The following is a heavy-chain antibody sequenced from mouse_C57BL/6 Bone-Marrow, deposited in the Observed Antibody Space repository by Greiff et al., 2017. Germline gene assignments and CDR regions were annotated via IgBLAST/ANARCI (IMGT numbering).Heavy chain of an antibody. CDR1: GYTFTDYY. Sequence: EVQLQQSGPVLVKPGASVKTSCKASGYTFTDYYMNWVKQSHGKSLEWIGVINPYNGGTSYNQKFKGKATLTVDKSSSTAYMELNSLTSEDSAVYYCARRGFYYGTREDYWGQGTTLTVSS. D-gene: IGHD1-1*01. J-gene: IGHJ2*01. CDR3: ARRGFYYGTREDY. V-gene: IGHV1-19*01. CDR2: INPYNGGT.